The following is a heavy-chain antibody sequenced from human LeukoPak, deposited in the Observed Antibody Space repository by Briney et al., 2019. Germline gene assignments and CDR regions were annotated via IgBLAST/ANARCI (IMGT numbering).Heavy chain of an antibody. D-gene: IGHD4-17*01. J-gene: IGHJ3*02. CDR1: GFTFSTYG. CDR3: AKGIMTTVTTDAFDI. Sequence: GGSLRLSCAASGFTFSTYGMHWVGRAPGKGLEWVALILLDGSNKYYADSVKGRFTISRDNSKNTLYLQMNSLRTDETAVYYCAKGIMTTVTTDAFDIWGQGTMVTVSS. V-gene: IGHV3-30*02. CDR2: ILLDGSNK.